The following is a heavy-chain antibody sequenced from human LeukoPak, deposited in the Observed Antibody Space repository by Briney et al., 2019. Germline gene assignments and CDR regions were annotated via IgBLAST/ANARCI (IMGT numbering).Heavy chain of an antibody. CDR2: ISTGTGNP. CDR3: TRDFYNSGSSLLDY. V-gene: IGHV7-4-1*02. Sequence: ASVKVSCKASGYTFTKYAMNWLRQAPGQRPEWMGWISTGTGNPTYAQGFTGRFVFSLDTSVSTAYLEITSLKAEDTAVYYCTRDFYNSGSSLLDYWGQGTLVTVSS. J-gene: IGHJ4*02. CDR1: GYTFTKYA. D-gene: IGHD3-10*01.